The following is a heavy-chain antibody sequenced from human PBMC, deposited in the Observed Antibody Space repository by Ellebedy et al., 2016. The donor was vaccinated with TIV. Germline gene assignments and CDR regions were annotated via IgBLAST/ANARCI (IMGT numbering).Heavy chain of an antibody. CDR2: IYHSGST. CDR3: ARTTSIAAGGYFDY. J-gene: IGHJ4*02. V-gene: IGHV4-38-2*02. CDR1: GYSISSGYY. Sequence: MPSETLSLTCTVSGYSISSGYYWGWFRQPPGKGLEWIGSIYHSGSTYYNPSLKSRVTISVDTSKNQFSLEVSSVTAADTALYYCARTTSIAAGGYFDYWGQGTLVTVSS. D-gene: IGHD6-13*01.